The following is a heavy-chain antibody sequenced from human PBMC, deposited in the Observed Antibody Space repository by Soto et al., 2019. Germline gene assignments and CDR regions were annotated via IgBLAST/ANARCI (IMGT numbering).Heavy chain of an antibody. J-gene: IGHJ6*02. CDR3: AREGDVPYYYYGMDV. CDR1: GYTFTRYG. CDR2: ISGYDGRT. D-gene: IGHD2-21*02. V-gene: IGHV1-18*01. Sequence: QVHLVQSGAEVKKPGASVKVSCKTSGYTFTRYGISWVRQAPGQGLEWLGWISGYDGRTNLAQKVQDRVTMTTDTSTSTVYMEVRGLRSDNTAVYYCAREGDVPYYYYGMDVWGQGTTVTVSS.